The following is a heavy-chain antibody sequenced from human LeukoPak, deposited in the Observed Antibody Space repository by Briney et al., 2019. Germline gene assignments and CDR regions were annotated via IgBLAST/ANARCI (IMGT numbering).Heavy chain of an antibody. J-gene: IGHJ4*02. CDR1: GYTFTGYY. D-gene: IGHD3-9*01. V-gene: IGHV1-2*02. CDR2: INPNSGGT. CDR3: ARDRPYDILTGYPEYYFDY. Sequence: GASVKVSCKASGYTFTGYYMHWVRQAPGQGLEWMGWINPNSGGTNYAQKFQGRVTMTRDTSISTAYMELSRLRSDDTAVYYCARDRPYDILTGYPEYYFDYWGQGTLVTVSS.